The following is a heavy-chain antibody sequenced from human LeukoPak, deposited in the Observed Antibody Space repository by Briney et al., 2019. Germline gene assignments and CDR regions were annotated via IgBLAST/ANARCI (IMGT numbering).Heavy chain of an antibody. D-gene: IGHD6-19*01. J-gene: IGHJ4*02. CDR2: ITYDGSNK. Sequence: PRGSLRLSCAASGFTFSTYGMHWVRQAPGKGLEWVAVITYDGSNKNYADSVKGRFTISRDNSKNTPYLQMNSLRAEDTAVYYCAKDKRIYSSGWYEANFDYWGQGTLVTVSS. CDR3: AKDKRIYSSGWYEANFDY. V-gene: IGHV3-30*18. CDR1: GFTFSTYG.